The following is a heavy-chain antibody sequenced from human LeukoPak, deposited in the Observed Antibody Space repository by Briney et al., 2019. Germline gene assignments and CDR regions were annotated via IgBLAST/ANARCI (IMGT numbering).Heavy chain of an antibody. CDR2: TYYRSKWYN. Sequence: SQTLSLTCAISGDSVSTNSAAWNWIRQSPSRGLEWLGRTYYRSKWYNDYAVSVKSRITFNADTSKNQFSLHLNSVTPEDTAVYYCACTSGWRIDYWGQGTLVTVSS. CDR3: ACTSGWRIDY. V-gene: IGHV6-1*01. CDR1: GDSVSTNSAA. J-gene: IGHJ4*02. D-gene: IGHD6-19*01.